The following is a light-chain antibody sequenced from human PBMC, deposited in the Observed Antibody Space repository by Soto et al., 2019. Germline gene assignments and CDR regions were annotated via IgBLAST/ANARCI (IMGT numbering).Light chain of an antibody. CDR3: QPYNNWPPLA. Sequence: EIVMTQSPATLSVSPGERATLSCRASQSVSSNLAWYQQKPGQAPRLLIYGASTRATAIPASFSGSGSGTEFTLTICRLQSDDFAVYYCQPYNNWPPLAFGGGTKVEIK. J-gene: IGKJ4*01. CDR1: QSVSSN. V-gene: IGKV3-15*01. CDR2: GAS.